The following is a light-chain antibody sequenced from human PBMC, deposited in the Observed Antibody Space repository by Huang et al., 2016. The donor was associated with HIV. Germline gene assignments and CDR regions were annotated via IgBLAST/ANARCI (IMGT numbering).Light chain of an antibody. CDR3: QQYNNWPLT. CDR1: QSVSSN. CDR2: GAS. V-gene: IGKV3-15*01. Sequence: EIVMTQSPATLSVSPGERATLSCRASQSVSSNLAWYQQKPGQAPRLLIYGASTRANGIPVRLSGGGSGTEFTITISSLQSEDFAVYYCQQYNNWPLTFGGGTKVEIK. J-gene: IGKJ4*01.